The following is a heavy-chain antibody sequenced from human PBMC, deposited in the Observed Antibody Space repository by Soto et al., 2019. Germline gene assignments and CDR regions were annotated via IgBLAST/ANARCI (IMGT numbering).Heavy chain of an antibody. V-gene: IGHV4-34*01. CDR2: INHGGST. J-gene: IGHJ6*02. CDR3: ARPEHRYYDFWSGYYLHYGMDV. D-gene: IGHD3-3*01. Sequence: MLSLTCGVGDGSSTGYYWSRIRQHPGKGLEWIGEINHGGSTNYNSSLKSRVTISVDTSKNQFSLKLSSVTAADTAVYYCARPEHRYYDFWSGYYLHYGMDVWGQGTTVTVSS. CDR1: DGSSTGYY.